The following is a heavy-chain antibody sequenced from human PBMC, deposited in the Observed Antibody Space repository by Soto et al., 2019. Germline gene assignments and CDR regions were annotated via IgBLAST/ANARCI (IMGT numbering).Heavy chain of an antibody. CDR3: ARANIAAAGLDY. CDR1: GGTFSSYA. D-gene: IGHD6-13*01. Sequence: SVKASCKASGGTFSSYAISWVRQAPGQGLEWMGGIIPIFGTANYAQKFQGRVTITADKSTSTAYMELSSLRSEDTAVYYCARANIAAAGLDYWGQGTLVTVSS. J-gene: IGHJ4*02. CDR2: IIPIFGTA. V-gene: IGHV1-69*06.